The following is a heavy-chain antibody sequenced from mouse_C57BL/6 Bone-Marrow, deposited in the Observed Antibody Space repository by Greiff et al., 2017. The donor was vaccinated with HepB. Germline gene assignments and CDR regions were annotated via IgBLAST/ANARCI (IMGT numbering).Heavy chain of an antibody. CDR3: TEAYYYGSSYDWYFDV. J-gene: IGHJ1*03. D-gene: IGHD1-1*01. CDR1: GFTFSNYW. V-gene: IGHV6-3*01. CDR2: IRLKSDNYAT. Sequence: EVQVVESGGGLVQPGGSMKLSCVASGFTFSNYWMNWVRQSPEKGLEWVAQIRLKSDNYATHYAESVKGRFTISRDDSKSSVYLQMNNLRAEDTGIYYCTEAYYYGSSYDWYFDVWGTGTTVTVSS.